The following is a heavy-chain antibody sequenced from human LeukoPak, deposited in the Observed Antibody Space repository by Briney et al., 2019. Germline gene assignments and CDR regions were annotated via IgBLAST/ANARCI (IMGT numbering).Heavy chain of an antibody. Sequence: GGSLRLSCSASGFTFSSYAMHWVRQAPGKGLEYVSAISSNGGSTYYADSVKGRFTISRDNSKNTLYLRMSSLRAEDTAVYYCVRVAATAFLDYWGQGTLVTVSS. CDR3: VRVAATAFLDY. J-gene: IGHJ4*02. D-gene: IGHD2-15*01. CDR1: GFTFSSYA. CDR2: ISSNGGST. V-gene: IGHV3-64D*06.